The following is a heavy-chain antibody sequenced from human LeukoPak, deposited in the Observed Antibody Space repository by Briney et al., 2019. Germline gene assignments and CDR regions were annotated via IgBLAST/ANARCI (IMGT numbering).Heavy chain of an antibody. V-gene: IGHV3-23*01. J-gene: IGHJ4*02. CDR2: IDYSGGST. CDR3: AKSGYSYGEHFDY. CDR1: GFTLSSYE. D-gene: IGHD5-18*01. Sequence: GGSLRLSCTVSGFTLSSYEMSWIRQAPGKGLEWVSSIDYSGGSTYYADSVKGRFTISRDNSKNTLYLQLNSLRAEDTAVYYCAKSGYSYGEHFDYWGQGTLVTVSS.